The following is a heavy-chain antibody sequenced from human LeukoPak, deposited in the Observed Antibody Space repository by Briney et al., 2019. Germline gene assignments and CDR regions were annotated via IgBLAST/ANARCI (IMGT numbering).Heavy chain of an antibody. D-gene: IGHD1-26*01. CDR3: ARDSPPPGNDY. Sequence: GGSLRLSCAASGFTFSDFYMSWIRQAPGKGLEWVSYISKSGGTIYYADSVKGRFTISRDNAKNSLYLQMNSLRAEDTAVYYCARDSPPPGNDYWGQGTLVTVSS. CDR1: GFTFSDFY. CDR2: ISKSGGTI. J-gene: IGHJ4*02. V-gene: IGHV3-11*01.